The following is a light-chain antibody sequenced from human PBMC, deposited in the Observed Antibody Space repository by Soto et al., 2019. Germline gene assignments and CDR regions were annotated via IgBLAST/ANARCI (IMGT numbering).Light chain of an antibody. V-gene: IGLV2-14*01. CDR3: SSYTSASTPLV. J-gene: IGLJ2*01. Sequence: QSVLTQPPSVSGSPGQSITISCTGTGSDVGGYNYVSWYQQHPGKAPKVMIYDVSNRPSGVSNRFSGSKSGNTASLTISGLQAEDEADYYCSSYTSASTPLVFGGGTKVTVL. CDR1: GSDVGGYNY. CDR2: DVS.